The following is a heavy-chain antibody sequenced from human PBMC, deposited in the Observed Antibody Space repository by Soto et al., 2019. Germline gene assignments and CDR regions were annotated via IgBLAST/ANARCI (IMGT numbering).Heavy chain of an antibody. J-gene: IGHJ4*02. D-gene: IGHD1-26*01. Sequence: EVQLVESGGGLVQPGGSLRLSCAASGFTFSSYSMNWVRQAPGKGLEWVSYISSSSSTIYYADSVKGRFTISRDNAKNSLCLQMNSLRDEDTAVYYCAKQDIVGATFVDYWGQGTLVTVSS. CDR3: AKQDIVGATFVDY. V-gene: IGHV3-48*02. CDR2: ISSSSSTI. CDR1: GFTFSSYS.